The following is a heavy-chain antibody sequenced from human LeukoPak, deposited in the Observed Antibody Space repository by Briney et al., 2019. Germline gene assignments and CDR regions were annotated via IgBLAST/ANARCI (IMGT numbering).Heavy chain of an antibody. Sequence: PSETLSLTCTVSGGSITSYYWSWIRQPPGKGLEWMGNIFYSGSTNYNSSLKSRVTISVDTSKNQNSLKLRSVTAADTAVYYCARKGVSDLYYFDSWGQGTLVTVSS. J-gene: IGHJ4*02. V-gene: IGHV4-59*08. CDR3: ARKGVSDLYYFDS. D-gene: IGHD3-16*01. CDR2: IFYSGST. CDR1: GGSITSYY.